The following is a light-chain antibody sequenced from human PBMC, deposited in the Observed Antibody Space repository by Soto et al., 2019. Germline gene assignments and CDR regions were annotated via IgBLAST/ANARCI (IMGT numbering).Light chain of an antibody. J-gene: IGKJ3*01. CDR3: QQYGSSPDLIT. Sequence: DIVLTQSPGTLSLSPGERATLSCRASQNVRNTYLAWYQQKAGQAPRLLIYAASSRATGIPDRFSGSGSGTDFTLTITGLEPEDFAVYYCQQYGSSPDLITFGPGTKVD. CDR2: AAS. V-gene: IGKV3-20*01. CDR1: QNVRNTY.